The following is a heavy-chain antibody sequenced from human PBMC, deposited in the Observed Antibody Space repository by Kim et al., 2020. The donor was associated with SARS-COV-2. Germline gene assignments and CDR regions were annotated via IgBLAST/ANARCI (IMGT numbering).Heavy chain of an antibody. CDR3: ARGEQYQLLIYYYGMDV. CDR1: GGSISSGGYY. J-gene: IGHJ6*02. Sequence: SETLSLTCTVSGGSISSGGYYWSWIRQHPGKGLEWIGYIYYSGSTYYNPSLKSRVTISVDTSKNQFSLKLSSVTAADTAVYYCARGEQYQLLIYYYGMDVWGQGTPVTVSS. CDR2: IYYSGST. V-gene: IGHV4-31*03. D-gene: IGHD2-2*01.